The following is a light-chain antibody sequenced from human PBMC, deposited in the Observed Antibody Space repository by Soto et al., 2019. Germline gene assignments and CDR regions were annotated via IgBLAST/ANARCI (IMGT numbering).Light chain of an antibody. CDR3: TSYSSGSTHVV. CDR2: DVN. CDR1: SSDIGDYDY. V-gene: IGLV2-14*01. J-gene: IGLJ2*01. Sequence: QSALTQPASVSGSPGQSITLSCIGTSSDIGDYDYVSWYQRHPGRAPQLIIFDVNNRPSGVSNRFSGSNSGNTASLTISGLQAEDEADYYCTSYSSGSTHVVFGGGTKLTVL.